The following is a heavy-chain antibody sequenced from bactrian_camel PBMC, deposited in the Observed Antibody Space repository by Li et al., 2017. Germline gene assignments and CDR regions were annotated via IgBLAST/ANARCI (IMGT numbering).Heavy chain of an antibody. V-gene: IGHV3S53*01. CDR1: EYAESINC. CDR3: TRSYFGASHNTFAF. D-gene: IGHD1*01. Sequence: HVQLVESGGGSVQAGGALRVSCGASEYAESINCMGWYRQSPGKEREGVAAIDSAGSASYTNSVKGRFTVTKDNAKNTLYLQMNSLRPEDTAVYYCTRSYFGASHNTFAFWGQGTQVTVS. CDR2: IDSAGSA. J-gene: IGHJ4*01.